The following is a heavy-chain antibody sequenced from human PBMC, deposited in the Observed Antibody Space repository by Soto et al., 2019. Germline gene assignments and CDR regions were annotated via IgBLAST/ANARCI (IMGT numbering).Heavy chain of an antibody. Sequence: SETLSLTCTVSGGSICSCECIWIWQRPGQGQERGGDRYYSWSSNYHPSLKSRVTISVDTSKNQSSLNLSPVTAADTAVYYSARNGGWYDSSGNNWGFAEFDFWGQGTLVTVSS. CDR2: RYYSWSS. V-gene: IGHV4-59*01. J-gene: IGHJ4*03. CDR1: GGSICSCE. CDR3: ARNGGWYDSSGNNWGFAEFDF. D-gene: IGHD3-22*01.